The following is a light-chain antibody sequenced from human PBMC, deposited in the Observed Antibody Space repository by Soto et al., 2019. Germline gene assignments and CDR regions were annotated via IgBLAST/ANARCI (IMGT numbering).Light chain of an antibody. J-gene: IGKJ4*01. V-gene: IGKV1-6*01. CDR1: QGIRSA. CDR3: LQYLTYPLT. CDR2: AAS. Sequence: AIQLTQSPSSLSASVGDRVTITCRASQGIRSALGWYQQKPGKVPKLLIYAASTLQSGVPSRFSGSGSGTDFTLTISSLQPEDFATYYCLQYLTYPLTFGGGTKVEIK.